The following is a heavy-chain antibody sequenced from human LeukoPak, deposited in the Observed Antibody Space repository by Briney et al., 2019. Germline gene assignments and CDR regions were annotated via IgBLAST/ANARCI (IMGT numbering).Heavy chain of an antibody. V-gene: IGHV1-2*02. Sequence: ASVKVSCEASGYTFTGYYMHWVRQAPGQGLEWMGWINPNSGGIDYAQKFQGRVTMTRDTSISTAYMELNRLTSDDTAVYYCARYKGVDTATVTGLANWGPGTLVTVSS. CDR1: GYTFTGYY. J-gene: IGHJ4*02. D-gene: IGHD5-18*01. CDR2: INPNSGGI. CDR3: ARYKGVDTATVTGLAN.